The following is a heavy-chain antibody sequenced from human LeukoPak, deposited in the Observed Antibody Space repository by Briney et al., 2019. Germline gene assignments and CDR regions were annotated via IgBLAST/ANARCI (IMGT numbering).Heavy chain of an antibody. Sequence: TSETLSLTCIVSGGSFSSYYWSWIRQPAGKGLEWIGRIYTSGSTNYNPSLKSRVTMSVDTSKNQFSPKLSSVTAADTAAYYCARDARIAARPHFDYWGQGTLVTVSS. D-gene: IGHD6-6*01. CDR1: GGSFSSYY. V-gene: IGHV4-4*07. CDR2: IYTSGST. J-gene: IGHJ4*02. CDR3: ARDARIAARPHFDY.